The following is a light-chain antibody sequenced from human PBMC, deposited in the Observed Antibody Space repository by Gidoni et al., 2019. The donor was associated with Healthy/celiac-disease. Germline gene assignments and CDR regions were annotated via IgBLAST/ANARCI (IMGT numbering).Light chain of an antibody. CDR1: SPNIGAGYA. J-gene: IGLJ3*02. CDR2: GNS. V-gene: IGLV1-40*01. Sequence: QSVLTQPPSVSGAPGQRVTISCTGSSPNIGAGYAVHWYQQLPGTAPKLLIYGNSNRPSGVPDRFSGSKSGTSASLAITGLQAEDEADYYCQSYDSSLSVWVFGGGTKLTVL. CDR3: QSYDSSLSVWV.